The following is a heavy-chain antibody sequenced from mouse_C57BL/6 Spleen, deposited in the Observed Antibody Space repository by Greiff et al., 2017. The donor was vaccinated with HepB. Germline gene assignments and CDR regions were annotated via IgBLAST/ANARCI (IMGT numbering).Heavy chain of an antibody. V-gene: IGHV2-9*01. CDR1: GFSLTSYG. CDR2: IWGGGST. D-gene: IGHD2-4*01. CDR3: DKHEDYGRDAWFAY. Sequence: VKLMESGPGLVAPSQSLSITCTVSGFSLTSYGVDWVRQPPGKGLEWLGVIWGGGSTNYNPALMSNLSISKDNSKSQVFLKMNRLQTDDAAMYYCDKHEDYGRDAWFAYWGQGTLVTVSA. J-gene: IGHJ3*01.